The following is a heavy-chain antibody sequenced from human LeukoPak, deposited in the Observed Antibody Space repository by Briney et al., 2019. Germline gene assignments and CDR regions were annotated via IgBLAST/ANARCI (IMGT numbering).Heavy chain of an antibody. CDR2: IYTSGST. CDR1: GGSISSYY. Sequence: SETLSLNCTVSGGSISSYYWSWIRQPAGKGLEWIGRIYTSGSTNYNPSLKSRVTMSVDTSKNQFSLKLSSVTAADTAVYYCARERTPTYYYGSGSLASWFDPWGQGTLVTVSS. CDR3: ARERTPTYYYGSGSLASWFDP. D-gene: IGHD3-10*01. V-gene: IGHV4-4*07. J-gene: IGHJ5*02.